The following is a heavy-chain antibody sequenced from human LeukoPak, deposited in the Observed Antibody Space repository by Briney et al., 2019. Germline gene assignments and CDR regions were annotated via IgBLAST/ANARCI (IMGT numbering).Heavy chain of an antibody. J-gene: IGHJ4*02. D-gene: IGHD2-2*01. CDR1: GYSFTSYW. CDR3: ARRVGYCSSTSCYYYFDY. V-gene: IGHV5-51*01. CDR2: IYPGDSDT. Sequence: GESLQISCKGSGYSFTSYWIGWVRQMPGKGLEWMGIIYPGDSDTRYSPSFQGQVTISADKSISTAYLQWSSLKASDTAMYYCARRVGYCSSTSCYYYFDYWGQGTLVTVSS.